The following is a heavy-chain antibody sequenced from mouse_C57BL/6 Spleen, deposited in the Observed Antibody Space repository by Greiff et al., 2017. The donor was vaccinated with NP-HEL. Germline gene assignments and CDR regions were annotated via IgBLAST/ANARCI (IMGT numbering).Heavy chain of an antibody. D-gene: IGHD1-1*01. CDR1: GYTFTSYW. CDR2: IYPGSGST. CDR3: ARAYGSSGHFAY. V-gene: IGHV1-55*01. Sequence: QVQLQQPGAELVKPGASVKMSCKASGYTFTSYWITWVKQRPGQGLAWIGDIYPGSGSTNYNEKFKSKATLTVDTSSSTAYMQLSSLTSEDSAVYYCARAYGSSGHFAYGGQGTLVTVSA. J-gene: IGHJ3*01.